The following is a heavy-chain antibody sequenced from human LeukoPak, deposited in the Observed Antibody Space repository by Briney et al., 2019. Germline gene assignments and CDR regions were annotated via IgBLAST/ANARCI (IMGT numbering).Heavy chain of an antibody. J-gene: IGHJ4*02. CDR1: GLPFSSYW. Sequence: GGSLRLSCAASGLPFSSYWMSWVRQAPGKGLEWVADIKQDGGEEYYVDSVKGRFTISRDNAKSSLYLQMNSLRAEDTAVYFCARDSGYYYDSSGPFDYWGQGTLVTVSS. CDR2: IKQDGGEE. D-gene: IGHD3-22*01. V-gene: IGHV3-7*01. CDR3: ARDSGYYYDSSGPFDY.